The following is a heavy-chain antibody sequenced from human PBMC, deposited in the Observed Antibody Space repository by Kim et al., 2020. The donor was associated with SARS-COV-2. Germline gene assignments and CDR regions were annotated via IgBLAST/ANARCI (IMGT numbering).Heavy chain of an antibody. V-gene: IGHV3-66*01. CDR1: GFTVSSNY. Sequence: GGSLRLSCAASGFTVSSNYMSWLRQAPGKGLEWLSVIYSGDKTYYVESVKGSLTISRDNSKNTLYLQMSSLRVEDTAVYYCATNLAAAGVVWGPGTLVT. CDR2: IYSGDKT. CDR3: ATNLAAAGVV. J-gene: IGHJ4*02. D-gene: IGHD6-13*01.